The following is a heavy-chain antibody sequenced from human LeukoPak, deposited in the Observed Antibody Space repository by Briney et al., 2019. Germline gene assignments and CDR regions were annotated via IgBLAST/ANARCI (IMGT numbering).Heavy chain of an antibody. V-gene: IGHV4-34*01. CDR1: GGSFSGYY. J-gene: IGHJ4*02. D-gene: IGHD2-2*01. CDR2: INHSGGT. Sequence: SETLSLTCAVYGGSFSGYYWSWIRQPPGKGLEWIGEINHSGGTNYNPSLKSRVTISVDTSKNQFSLKLSPVTAADTAVYYCARGKYQPIVVVPAALEYWGQGTLVTVSS. CDR3: ARGKYQPIVVVPAALEY.